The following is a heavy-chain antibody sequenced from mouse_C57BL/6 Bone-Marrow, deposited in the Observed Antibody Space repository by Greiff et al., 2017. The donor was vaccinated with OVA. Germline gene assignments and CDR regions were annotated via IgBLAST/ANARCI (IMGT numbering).Heavy chain of an antibody. J-gene: IGHJ1*03. CDR1: GFSLTSYA. CDR2: IWPGGGT. CDR3: ARKGYYGSSMSYWYFDV. Sequence: VQLQQSGPGLVAPSQSLSITCTVSGFSLTSYAISWVRQPPGKGLEWLGVIWPGGGTNYNSDLKSRLSISKDNSKSQVFLKMNSLQTNDTARYYCARKGYYGSSMSYWYFDVWGTGTTVTVSS. V-gene: IGHV2-9-1*01. D-gene: IGHD1-1*01.